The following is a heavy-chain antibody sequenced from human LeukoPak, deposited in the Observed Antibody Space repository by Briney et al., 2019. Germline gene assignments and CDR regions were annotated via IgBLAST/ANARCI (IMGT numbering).Heavy chain of an antibody. Sequence: KSSQTLSLTCTVSGGSISSGSYYWSWIRQPAGKGLEWIGRIYTSGSTNYNPSLKSRVTITVDTSKNQFSLKLSSVTAADTAVYYCARDSRGYSYGYRVFYFDYWGQGTLVTVSS. V-gene: IGHV4-61*02. CDR2: IYTSGST. CDR1: GGSISSGSYY. CDR3: ARDSRGYSYGYRVFYFDY. J-gene: IGHJ4*02. D-gene: IGHD5-18*01.